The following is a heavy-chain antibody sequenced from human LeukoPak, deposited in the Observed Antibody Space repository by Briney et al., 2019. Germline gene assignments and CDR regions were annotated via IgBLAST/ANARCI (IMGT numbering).Heavy chain of an antibody. J-gene: IGHJ4*02. Sequence: ASVKVSCKASGGTFSSYAISWVRQAPGQGLEWMGGIIPIFGTANYAQKFQGRVTITADESTSTAYMELSSLRSEDTAVYYRTMWIQLKNDDYWGQGTLVTVSS. CDR3: TMWIQLKNDDY. CDR2: IIPIFGTA. CDR1: GGTFSSYA. V-gene: IGHV1-69*13. D-gene: IGHD5-18*01.